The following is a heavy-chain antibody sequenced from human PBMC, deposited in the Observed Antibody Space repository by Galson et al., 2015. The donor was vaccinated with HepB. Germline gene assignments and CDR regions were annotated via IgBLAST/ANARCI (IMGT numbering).Heavy chain of an antibody. Sequence: SLRLSCAASGFTFSTYAMSWVRLAPGKGLEWVSAISTTGASTYYADSVKGRLTVSRDNSKDTVFLQMNSLRAEDTAVYYCAKDSGYSASWILNYWGQGTLVTVSS. J-gene: IGHJ4*02. CDR3: AKDSGYSASWILNY. CDR1: GFTFSTYA. D-gene: IGHD5-18*01. CDR2: ISTTGAST. V-gene: IGHV3-23*01.